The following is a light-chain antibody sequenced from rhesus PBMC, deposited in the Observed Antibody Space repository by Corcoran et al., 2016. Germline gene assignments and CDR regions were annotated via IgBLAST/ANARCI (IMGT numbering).Light chain of an antibody. Sequence: DIQMTQSPSSLSASVGDTVTITCRASQGISSWLAWYQQKPGKAPTLLIYKASSLQSGVPLRFSGSGSGTDFTLTISSLQSEDFATYYCQQYSSRPLYSFGQGTKVEIK. J-gene: IGKJ2*01. V-gene: IGKV1-22*01. CDR1: QGISSW. CDR2: KAS. CDR3: QQYSSRPLYS.